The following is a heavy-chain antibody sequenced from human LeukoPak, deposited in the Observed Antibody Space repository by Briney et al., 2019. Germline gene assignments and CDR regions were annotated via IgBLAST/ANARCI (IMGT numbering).Heavy chain of an antibody. CDR3: AFGRYPFDY. CDR1: GFTLSDYY. V-gene: IGHV3-66*01. CDR2: IHSGGTI. Sequence: GRSLRLSCAASGFTLSDYYMSWVRQAPGKGLEWVSLIHSGGTIYYTDSVKGRFTISRDNSKNTLYLQMNSLTIEDTAVYYCAFGRYPFDYWGHGTLVTVSS. J-gene: IGHJ4*01. D-gene: IGHD3-16*02.